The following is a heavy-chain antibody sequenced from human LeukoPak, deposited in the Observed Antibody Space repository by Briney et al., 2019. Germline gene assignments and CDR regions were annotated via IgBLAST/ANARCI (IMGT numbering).Heavy chain of an antibody. Sequence: PGGSLRLSCAASGFTFSSYSMNWVRQAPGKGLEWVSSISSSSSYIYYADSVKGRFTISRDDAKNSLYLQMDSLRAEDTAVCYCASYDFWSGYEGGMDVWGKGTTVTVSS. CDR2: ISSSSSYI. V-gene: IGHV3-21*01. CDR1: GFTFSSYS. D-gene: IGHD3-3*01. J-gene: IGHJ6*04. CDR3: ASYDFWSGYEGGMDV.